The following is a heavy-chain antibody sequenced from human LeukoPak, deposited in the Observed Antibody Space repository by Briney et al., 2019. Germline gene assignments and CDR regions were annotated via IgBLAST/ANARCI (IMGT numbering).Heavy chain of an antibody. CDR3: ARPDRTGDWYFDL. J-gene: IGHJ2*01. D-gene: IGHD1-14*01. Sequence: SETLSLTCTLSGGSISSSDSYWSWIRQPPGKGLEWIGYIYYSGSTYYNPSLKSRVSMSVDTSRNQFSLKLSSVTAADTAVYYCARPDRTGDWYFDLWGRGTLVTVSS. CDR1: GGSISSSDSY. V-gene: IGHV4-30-4*08. CDR2: IYYSGST.